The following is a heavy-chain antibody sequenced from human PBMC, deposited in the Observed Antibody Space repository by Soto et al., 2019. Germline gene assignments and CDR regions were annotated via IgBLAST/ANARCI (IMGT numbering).Heavy chain of an antibody. CDR1: GFTFSSYA. CDR2: ISYDGSNK. V-gene: IGHV3-30-3*01. J-gene: IGHJ4*02. CDR3: ATRGWSSGWLRYYFDY. D-gene: IGHD6-13*01. Sequence: GGSLRLCCAASGFTFSSYAMHWVRQAPGKGLDRVAVISYDGSNKYYADSVKGRFTISRDNSKNTLYLQMNSLRAADTAVYYCATRGWSSGWLRYYFDYWGQGT.